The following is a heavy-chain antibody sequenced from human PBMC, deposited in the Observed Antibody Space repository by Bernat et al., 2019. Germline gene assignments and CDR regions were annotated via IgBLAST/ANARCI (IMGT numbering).Heavy chain of an antibody. J-gene: IGHJ4*02. CDR2: ISDSGTNT. V-gene: IGHV3-23*01. Sequence: EVQLLESGGGLVQPGGSLRLSCAASGFTFSNYAMTWVRQAPGKGLEWFSGISDSGTNTYFADSVKARSTISRDNSKNTVYLQMNSLRAEDTAIYYCAKSTGNDMLDVAYFDSWGQGTQVTVSS. D-gene: IGHD3-9*01. CDR3: AKSTGNDMLDVAYFDS. CDR1: GFTFSNYA.